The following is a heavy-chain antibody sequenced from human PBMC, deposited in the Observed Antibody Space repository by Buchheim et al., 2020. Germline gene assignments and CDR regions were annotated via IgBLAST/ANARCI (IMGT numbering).Heavy chain of an antibody. CDR1: GFTFSSYW. J-gene: IGHJ4*02. V-gene: IGHV3-74*01. CDR2: INTDGTTI. CDR3: ARDVIGPYDY. Sequence: EVQLVESGGGLVQPGGSLRLSCAASGFTFSSYWMHWVRQVPGKGLVWVSNINTDGTTIRYADSVKGRFTISRDNAKNTLYLKMNSLRAEDTAVYYCARDVIGPYDYWGQG.